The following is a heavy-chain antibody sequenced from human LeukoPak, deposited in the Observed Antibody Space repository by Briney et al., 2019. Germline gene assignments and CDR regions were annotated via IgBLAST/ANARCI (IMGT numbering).Heavy chain of an antibody. Sequence: PGGSLRLSCAASGFTFTDYYMSWIRQAPGKGLEWISYISPTGSRLYYTDSVKGRFTIARDNDKKSLILQLNSLRADDTAVYYCARDYAGDTSGLVLDYWGQGTLVTVPS. CDR3: ARDYAGDTSGLVLDY. V-gene: IGHV3-11*01. D-gene: IGHD3-22*01. CDR2: ISPTGSRL. CDR1: GFTFTDYY. J-gene: IGHJ4*02.